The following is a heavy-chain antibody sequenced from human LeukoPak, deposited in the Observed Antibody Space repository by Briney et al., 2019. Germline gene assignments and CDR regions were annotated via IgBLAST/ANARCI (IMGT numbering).Heavy chain of an antibody. CDR2: IWNDGSNK. CDR1: GFSFSSYG. J-gene: IGHJ5*02. V-gene: IGHV3-33*01. D-gene: IGHD6-19*01. CDR3: VRSVGGGVTGTGDWFDP. Sequence: GGSLRLSCAASGFSFSSYGMHWVRQAPGKGLEWVAVIWNDGSNKYYADSVKGRFTISRGDSENTLYLQMNSLRAEDTAVYYCVRSVGGGVTGTGDWFDPWGQGTLVTVSS.